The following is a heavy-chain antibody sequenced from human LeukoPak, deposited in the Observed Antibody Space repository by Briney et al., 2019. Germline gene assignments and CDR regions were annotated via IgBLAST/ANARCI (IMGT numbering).Heavy chain of an antibody. CDR3: GSGGSYVDN. J-gene: IGHJ4*02. Sequence: GGSLRLSCAASGVTFSTCAMSWVRQAPGKGLECVSSIIATGDRTYYTDSVKGRFTISRDNSKNTLYLQMNNLRVDDTAVYYCGSGGSYVDNWGQGTLVTVSS. D-gene: IGHD3-10*01. V-gene: IGHV3-23*01. CDR2: IIATGDRT. CDR1: GVTFSTCA.